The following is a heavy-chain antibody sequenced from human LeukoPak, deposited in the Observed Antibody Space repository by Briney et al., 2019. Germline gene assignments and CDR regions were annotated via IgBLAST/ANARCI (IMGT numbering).Heavy chain of an antibody. V-gene: IGHV3-30*04. D-gene: IGHD1-26*01. J-gene: IGHJ6*03. CDR1: GFTFSNYA. Sequence: GGSLRLSCAASGFTFSNYAMHWVRQAPGKGLEWVAVISYDGTDTSYADAVKGRFTISRDGSKDTLYLQMNSLRAEDTAVYYCAKGRGWEASYYYYYMDVWGKGTTVTISS. CDR3: AKGRGWEASYYYYYMDV. CDR2: ISYDGTDT.